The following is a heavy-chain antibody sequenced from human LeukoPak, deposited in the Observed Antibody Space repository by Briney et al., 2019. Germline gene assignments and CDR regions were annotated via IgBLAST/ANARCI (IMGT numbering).Heavy chain of an antibody. D-gene: IGHD6-25*01. J-gene: IGHJ5*02. Sequence: SETLSLTCTVSGGSINSYYWTWIRQPPGKGLEWIACIYYNGITNYKSSLESRLTISVDTSKNQFSLRLRSVTAAGTAVYYCARQNPPGSKKGWFDPWGQGTLVTVSS. V-gene: IGHV4-59*08. CDR3: ARQNPPGSKKGWFDP. CDR2: IYYNGIT. CDR1: GGSINSYY.